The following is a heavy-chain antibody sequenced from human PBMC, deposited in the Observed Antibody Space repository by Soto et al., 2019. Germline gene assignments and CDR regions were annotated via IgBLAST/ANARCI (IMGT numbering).Heavy chain of an antibody. V-gene: IGHV3-33*01. CDR2: IWYDGSNK. CDR1: GFTFSSYG. CDR3: ARHLSNYYDSSGYGY. J-gene: IGHJ4*02. D-gene: IGHD3-22*01. Sequence: PGGSLRLSCSASGFTFSSYGMHWVRQAPGKGLEWVAVIWYDGSNKYYADSVKGRFTISRDNSKNTLYLQMNSLRAEDTAVYYFARHLSNYYDSSGYGYWGQGTLVTVSS.